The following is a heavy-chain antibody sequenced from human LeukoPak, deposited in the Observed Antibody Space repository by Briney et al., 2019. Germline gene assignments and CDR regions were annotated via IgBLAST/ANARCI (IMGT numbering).Heavy chain of an antibody. Sequence: GASVKVSCKASGYTFINYGITWVRQAPGQGLEWMGWISAYNSAYNGNTHYAQKLQGRVTMTTDTSTNTGYMELRSLRSDDTAVYYCATGGVLLPVRGAYGYWGQGTLVTVSS. CDR2: ISAYNSAYNGNT. CDR1: GYTFINYG. D-gene: IGHD3-10*01. CDR3: ATGGVLLPVRGAYGY. V-gene: IGHV1-18*01. J-gene: IGHJ4*02.